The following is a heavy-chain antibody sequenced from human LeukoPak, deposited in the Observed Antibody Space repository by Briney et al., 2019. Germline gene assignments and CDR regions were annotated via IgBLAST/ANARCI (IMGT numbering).Heavy chain of an antibody. CDR1: GGSISSSSYY. CDR2: IYYSGST. D-gene: IGHD6-19*01. V-gene: IGHV4-39*01. J-gene: IGHJ4*02. CDR3: APGLIPYSSGWGY. Sequence: PSETLSLTCTVSGGSISSSSYYWGWIRQPPGKGLEWTGSIYYSGSTYYNPSLKSRVTISVDTSKNQFSLKLSSVTAADTAVYYCAPGLIPYSSGWGYWGQGSLVTVSS.